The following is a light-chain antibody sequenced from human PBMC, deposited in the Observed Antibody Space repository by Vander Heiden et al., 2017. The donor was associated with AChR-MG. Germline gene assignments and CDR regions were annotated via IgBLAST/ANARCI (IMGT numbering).Light chain of an antibody. CDR1: QSISSW. J-gene: IGKJ4*01. Sequence: DIQMTQSPSTLSASVGDRVTITCRASQSISSWLAWYQQRPGKAPKLLIYKASSLESGVPSRFSGSGSGTEFTLTISSLQPDDFATYYCQQDNSYPLTFGGRTKVEIK. CDR2: KAS. CDR3: QQDNSYPLT. V-gene: IGKV1-5*03.